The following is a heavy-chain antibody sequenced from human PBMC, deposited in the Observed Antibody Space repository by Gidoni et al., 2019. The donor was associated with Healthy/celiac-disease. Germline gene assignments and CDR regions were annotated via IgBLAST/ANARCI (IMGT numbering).Heavy chain of an antibody. J-gene: IGHJ5*02. CDR2: ISYDGSNK. CDR1: GFPFSSYA. CDR3: ARGVGWDESSSTGFDP. Sequence: QVQLVESGGGVVQPGRSLRLSCAASGFPFSSYAMHWVRQAPGKGLEWVAVISYDGSNKYYADPVKGRFTISRDNSKNTLYLKMNSLRAEDTAVYYGARGVGWDESSSTGFDPWGQGTLVTVSS. V-gene: IGHV3-30-3*01. D-gene: IGHD2-8*02.